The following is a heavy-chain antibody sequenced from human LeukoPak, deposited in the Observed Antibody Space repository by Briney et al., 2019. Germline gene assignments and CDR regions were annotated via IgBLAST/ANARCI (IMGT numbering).Heavy chain of an antibody. D-gene: IGHD3-3*01. CDR1: GYTFTGYY. V-gene: IGHV1-2*02. J-gene: IGHJ4*02. CDR2: INPNSGGT. CDR3: ARVVWSGYYTDY. Sequence: GASVKVSCKASGYTFTGYYKHWVRQAPGQGLEWMGWINPNSGGTNYAQKFQGRVTMTRDTSISTAYMELSRLRSDDTAVYYCARVVWSGYYTDYWGQGTLVTVSS.